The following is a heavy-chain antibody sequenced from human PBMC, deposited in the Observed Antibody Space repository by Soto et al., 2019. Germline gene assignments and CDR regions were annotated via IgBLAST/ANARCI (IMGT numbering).Heavy chain of an antibody. CDR3: ARERGGGGDLDY. Sequence: QVQLVESGGGVVQPGRSLRLSCAASGFTFSSYGMHWVRQAPGKGLEWVAVIWYDGSNKYYADSVKGRFTISRDNSKNTLYLQMKSLRAEDTAVYYWARERGGGGDLDYWGQGTLVTVSS. V-gene: IGHV3-33*01. CDR1: GFTFSSYG. J-gene: IGHJ4*02. D-gene: IGHD2-21*02. CDR2: IWYDGSNK.